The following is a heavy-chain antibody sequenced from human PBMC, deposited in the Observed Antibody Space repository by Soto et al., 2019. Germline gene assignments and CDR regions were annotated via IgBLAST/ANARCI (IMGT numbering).Heavy chain of an antibody. CDR1: GGSISSSSYY. CDR3: ARAPVGLDTISYFDA. J-gene: IGHJ4*02. D-gene: IGHD2-15*01. CDR2: IYNGGST. Sequence: SETLSLTCTVSGGSISSSSYYWGWIRQPPGKGLEWIGYIYNGGSTYYRPSLESRMHMSLDATRNHYSLRLTSVTAADTAVYFCARAPVGLDTISYFDAWGQGKLLSVPS. V-gene: IGHV4-39*07.